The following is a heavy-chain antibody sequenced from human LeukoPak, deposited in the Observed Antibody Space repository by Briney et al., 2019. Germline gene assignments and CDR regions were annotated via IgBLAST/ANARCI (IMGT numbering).Heavy chain of an antibody. CDR2: ISYDGSNK. D-gene: IGHD1-14*01. Sequence: GRSLRLSCAASGFTFSSYAMHWVRQAPGMGLEWVAVISYDGSNKYYADSVKGRFTISRDNSKNTLYLQMNSLRAEDTAVYYCARTGTGGNYYYYYMDVWGKGTTVTVSS. CDR1: GFTFSSYA. J-gene: IGHJ6*03. V-gene: IGHV3-30*01. CDR3: ARTGTGGNYYYYYMDV.